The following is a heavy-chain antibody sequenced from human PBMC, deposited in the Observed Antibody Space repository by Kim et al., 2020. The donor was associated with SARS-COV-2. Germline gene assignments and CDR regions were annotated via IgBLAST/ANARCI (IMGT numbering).Heavy chain of an antibody. J-gene: IGHJ6*02. CDR3: ARDGSSDLYSGYDYHYYYGMDV. CDR2: IWYDGSNK. Sequence: GGSLRLSCAASGFTFSSYGMHWIRQAPGKGLEWVAVIWYDGSNKYYADSVKGRFTISRDNSKNTLYLQMNSLRAEDTAVYYCARDGSSDLYSGYDYHYYYGMDVWGQGTTVTVSS. V-gene: IGHV3-33*01. D-gene: IGHD5-12*01. CDR1: GFTFSSYG.